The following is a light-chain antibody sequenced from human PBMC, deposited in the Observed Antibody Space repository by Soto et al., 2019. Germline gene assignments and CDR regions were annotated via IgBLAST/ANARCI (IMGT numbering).Light chain of an antibody. V-gene: IGKV1-39*01. CDR3: QQYYSYPRT. J-gene: IGKJ1*01. CDR1: QSISTY. CDR2: ASS. Sequence: DIQMTQSPSSLSESVGERVTITCRARQSISTYLNWFQQKPGKAPKLLIDASSSLPTGVPSRFSGSGSGTDLTLTISCLQSEDFATYYCQQYYSYPRTFGQGTKVDIK.